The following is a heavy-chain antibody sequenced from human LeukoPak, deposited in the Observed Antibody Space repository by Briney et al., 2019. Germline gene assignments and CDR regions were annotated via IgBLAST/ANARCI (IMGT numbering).Heavy chain of an antibody. CDR2: IYSGGST. CDR3: AKGDYGDYLRFDP. Sequence: GGSLRLSCAASGFTVSSNYMSWVRQAPGKGLEWVSVIYSGGSTYYADSVKGRFTISRDNSKNTLYLQMNSLRAEDTAVYYCAKGDYGDYLRFDPWGQGTLVTVSS. D-gene: IGHD4-17*01. J-gene: IGHJ5*02. CDR1: GFTVSSNY. V-gene: IGHV3-66*01.